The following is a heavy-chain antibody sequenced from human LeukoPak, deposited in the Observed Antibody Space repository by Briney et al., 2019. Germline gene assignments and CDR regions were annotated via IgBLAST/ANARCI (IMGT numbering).Heavy chain of an antibody. V-gene: IGHV4-59*01. J-gene: IGHJ4*02. D-gene: IGHD3-10*01. CDR1: GGSISNYY. CDR2: IYYSGST. CDR3: ARDKGSGSYYSHFDY. Sequence: SETLSLTCTVSGGSISNYYWSWIRQPPGKGLEWIGYIYYSGSTNYNPSLKSRVTISVDTSKNQFSLKLSSVTAADTAVYYCARDKGSGSYYSHFDYWGQGTLVTVSS.